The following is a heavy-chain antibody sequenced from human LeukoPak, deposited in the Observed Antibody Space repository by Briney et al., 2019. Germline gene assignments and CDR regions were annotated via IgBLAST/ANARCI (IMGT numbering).Heavy chain of an antibody. CDR2: INWNGGST. Sequence: PGGSLRLSCAASGFTFDDYGMSWVRQAPGKGLEWVSGINWNGGSTGYTDSVKGRFTISRDNAKNTLYLQMNSLRVEDTAVYYCVCLGLGGLSLDWGQGTLVTVSS. V-gene: IGHV3-20*04. D-gene: IGHD3-16*01. CDR1: GFTFDDYG. J-gene: IGHJ4*02. CDR3: VCLGLGGLSLD.